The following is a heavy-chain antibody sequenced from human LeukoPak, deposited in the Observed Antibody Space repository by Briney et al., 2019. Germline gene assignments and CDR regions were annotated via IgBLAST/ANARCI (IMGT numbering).Heavy chain of an antibody. V-gene: IGHV3-23*01. CDR3: AKVLYGYIDYDAFDI. Sequence: GGSLRLSCAASGFTFSRYVMTWVRQAPGKGLEGVSGISGSGGSTYYADSVKGRFTISRDNSKNTLYLQMNSLRAEDTAVYYCAKVLYGYIDYDAFDIWGQGTMVTVSS. CDR1: GFTFSRYV. CDR2: ISGSGGST. J-gene: IGHJ3*02. D-gene: IGHD5-24*01.